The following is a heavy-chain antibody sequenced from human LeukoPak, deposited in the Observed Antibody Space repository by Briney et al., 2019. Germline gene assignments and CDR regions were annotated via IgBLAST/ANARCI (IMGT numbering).Heavy chain of an antibody. J-gene: IGHJ4*02. CDR2: VNPDDSDT. CDR1: GYSFTSHW. D-gene: IGHD3-10*01. Sequence: GESLKISCQGSGYSFTSHWIGWVRQLPGKGLEWMGIVNPDDSDTIYSPSFQGQVTISADESITTAYLQWSSLKASDTAMYYCARLRWPRGGRSSFDYWGQGALVTVSS. V-gene: IGHV5-51*01. CDR3: ARLRWPRGGRSSFDY.